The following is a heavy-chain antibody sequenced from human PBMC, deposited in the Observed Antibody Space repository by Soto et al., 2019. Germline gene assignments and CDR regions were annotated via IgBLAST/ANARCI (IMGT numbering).Heavy chain of an antibody. D-gene: IGHD2-15*01. V-gene: IGHV3-23*01. CDR2: ISGSGGST. CDR3: ARWGCSGSNCNLNQRSFDL. CDR1: GFTFSSYA. J-gene: IGHJ4*02. Sequence: GGSLRLSCAASGFTFSSYAMSWVRQAPGKGLEWVSAISGSGGSTYYADSVKGRFTISRDNSKNTLSLQMNSLRVEDTAIYYCARWGCSGSNCNLNQRSFDLWGQGTLVTVSS.